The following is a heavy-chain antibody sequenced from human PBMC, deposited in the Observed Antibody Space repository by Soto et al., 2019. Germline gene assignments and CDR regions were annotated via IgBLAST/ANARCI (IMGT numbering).Heavy chain of an antibody. CDR3: AREDYKAPRYGMDV. J-gene: IGHJ6*02. CDR2: IWYDGSNK. Sequence: GGSLRLSCAASGFTFSSYGMHWVRQAPGKGLEWVAVIWYDGSNKYYADSVKGRFTISRDNSKNTLYLQMNSLRAEDTAVYYCAREDYKAPRYGMDVWGQGTTVTVSS. D-gene: IGHD4-4*01. CDR1: GFTFSSYG. V-gene: IGHV3-33*01.